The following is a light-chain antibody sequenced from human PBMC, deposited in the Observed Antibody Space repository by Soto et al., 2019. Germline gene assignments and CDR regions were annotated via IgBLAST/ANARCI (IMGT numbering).Light chain of an antibody. J-gene: IGKJ1*01. CDR3: QQYYNTPWT. Sequence: DIVMTQSPDSLAVSLGERATVNCKSGQSVLYTSNNKNYLAWYQQKAGKPPKLLIYWASTRESGVPGRFSGSGSGTDFTLTISSLQAEDVAVYYCQQYYNTPWTFGQGTKVDIK. V-gene: IGKV4-1*01. CDR2: WAS. CDR1: QSVLYTSNNKNY.